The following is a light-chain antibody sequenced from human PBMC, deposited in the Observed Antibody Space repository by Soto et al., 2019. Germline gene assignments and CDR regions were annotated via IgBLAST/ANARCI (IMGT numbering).Light chain of an antibody. J-gene: IGKJ1*01. CDR1: QSFSGW. CDR2: DAS. CDR3: LQYNNFLWT. Sequence: DIQMTQSPSTLSASVGDRVTITCRASQSFSGWLAWFQQKPGKAPEVLISDASTLASGVPSRFSGSGSGTEFTLTISSLQPDDFATYYCLQYNNFLWTFGQGTKVDFK. V-gene: IGKV1-5*01.